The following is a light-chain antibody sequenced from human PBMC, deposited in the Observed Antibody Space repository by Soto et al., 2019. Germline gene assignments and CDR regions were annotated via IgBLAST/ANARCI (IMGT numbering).Light chain of an antibody. CDR2: AAS. CDR1: QSIKNY. V-gene: IGKV1-39*01. CDR3: QQSYTTPIT. Sequence: DIQMTQSPSSLSASVGDSVTITCRASQSIKNYLNWYQQKPGKAPKLLIYAASSLQSGVPSRFSGSGSGTDFTLTISSLQPEDFATYYCQQSYTTPITCGQGTKVEIK. J-gene: IGKJ1*01.